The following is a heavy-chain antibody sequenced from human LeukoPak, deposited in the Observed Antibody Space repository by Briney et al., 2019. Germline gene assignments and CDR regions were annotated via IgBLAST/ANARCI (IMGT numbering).Heavy chain of an antibody. V-gene: IGHV3-15*01. CDR2: IKSKTDGGTT. CDR3: TPTGYSSDRRPFDH. CDR1: GFTFSNAW. D-gene: IGHD6-19*01. Sequence: GGSLRLSCAASGFTFSNAWMSWVRQAPGKGLEWVGRIKSKTDGGTTDYAAPVKGRFTISRDDSKNTLYLQMNSLKTEDTAVYYCTPTGYSSDRRPFDHWGQGTLVTVSS. J-gene: IGHJ4*02.